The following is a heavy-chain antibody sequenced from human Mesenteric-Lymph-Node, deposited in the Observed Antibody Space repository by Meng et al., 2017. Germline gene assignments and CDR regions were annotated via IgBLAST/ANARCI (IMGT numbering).Heavy chain of an antibody. CDR3: TTPYGSGSGTHYYYYYGMDV. V-gene: IGHV3-15*01. CDR1: GFTFSSYA. CDR2: IKSKTDGGTT. D-gene: IGHD3-10*01. J-gene: IGHJ6*02. Sequence: GGSLRLSCAASGFTFSSYAMHWVRQAPGKGLEWVGRIKSKTDGGTTDYAAPVKGRFTISRDDSKNTLYLQMNSLKTEDTAVYYCTTPYGSGSGTHYYYYYGMDVWGQGTTVTVSS.